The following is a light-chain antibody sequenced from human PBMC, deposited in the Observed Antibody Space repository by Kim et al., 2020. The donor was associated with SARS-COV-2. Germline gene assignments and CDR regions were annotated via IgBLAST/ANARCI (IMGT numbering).Light chain of an antibody. V-gene: IGKV3-11*01. Sequence: EIVLTQSPATLSLSPVERATLSCRASQSVSNFLAWYQQKPGQAPRLLIYDATNRATGIPARFSGSGSGTDFTLTISSLEPEDFAVYYCQQRNNLGQGTRLHIK. CDR3: QQRNN. J-gene: IGKJ5*01. CDR2: DAT. CDR1: QSVSNF.